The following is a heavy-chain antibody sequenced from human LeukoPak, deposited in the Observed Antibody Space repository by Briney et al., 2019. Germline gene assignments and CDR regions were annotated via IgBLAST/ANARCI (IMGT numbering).Heavy chain of an antibody. V-gene: IGHV3-30-3*01. J-gene: IGHJ4*02. D-gene: IGHD3-10*01. CDR2: ISYDGSNR. Sequence: GGSLRLPCAASGFTFISYVMHWVRQAPGKGLEWVALISYDGSNRYYADSVKGRFTISRDNAKNSLYLQMNSLRAEDTAVYYCATSGSYDYWGQGTLVTVSS. CDR1: GFTFISYV. CDR3: ATSGSYDY.